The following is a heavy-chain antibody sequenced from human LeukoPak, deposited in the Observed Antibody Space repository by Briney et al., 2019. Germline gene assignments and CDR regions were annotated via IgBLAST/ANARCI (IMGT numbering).Heavy chain of an antibody. CDR2: IYYSGST. CDR1: GGSISTYY. CDR3: ARHDYYYYGMDV. Sequence: SETLSLTCIVSGGSISTYYWSWIRQPPGKGLEWIGYIYYSGSTNYNPSLKSRVTISVDTSKNQFSLKLSSVTAADTAMYYCARHDYYYYGMDVWGQGTTVTVSS. J-gene: IGHJ6*02. V-gene: IGHV4-59*08.